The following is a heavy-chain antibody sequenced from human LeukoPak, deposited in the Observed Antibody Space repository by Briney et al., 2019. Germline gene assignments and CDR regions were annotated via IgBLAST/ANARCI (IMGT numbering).Heavy chain of an antibody. D-gene: IGHD2-2*01. Sequence: GGSLRLSCAASGFTFSSFDMNWVRQAPGKGLEWVSSISTSSRYIYYRDSVKGRFTISRDDAKNSLYLQMDSLRVEDTAVYYCARADCSGSTCYLRRSWFDPWGQGTLVTVSS. CDR1: GFTFSSFD. J-gene: IGHJ5*02. V-gene: IGHV3-21*01. CDR2: ISTSSRYI. CDR3: ARADCSGSTCYLRRSWFDP.